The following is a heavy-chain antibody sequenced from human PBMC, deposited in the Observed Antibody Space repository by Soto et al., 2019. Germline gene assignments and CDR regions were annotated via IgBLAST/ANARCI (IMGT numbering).Heavy chain of an antibody. CDR1: GGSISSGGYS. CDR3: ARGEVVALGY. Sequence: SETLSLTCVVSGGSISSGGYSWSWIRQPPGKGLEWIGYIYHSGSTYYNPSLKSRVTILVDRSKNQFSLKLSSVTAADTAVYYCARGEVVALGYWGQGTLVTVSS. CDR2: IYHSGST. J-gene: IGHJ4*02. V-gene: IGHV4-30-2*01. D-gene: IGHD2-15*01.